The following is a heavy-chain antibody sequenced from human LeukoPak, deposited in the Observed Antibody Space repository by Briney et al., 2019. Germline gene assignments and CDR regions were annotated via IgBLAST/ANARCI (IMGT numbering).Heavy chain of an antibody. Sequence: GGPLRLSCAASGFTFSSYAMSWVRQAPGKGLQWVSTISDSGDTTYYAGSVKGRFTSSRDNSKNTLYLQMNSLRAEDTAVYYCAKDFRVYGSGTSAFDIWGQGTMVTVSS. CDR2: ISDSGDTT. CDR3: AKDFRVYGSGTSAFDI. CDR1: GFTFSSYA. V-gene: IGHV3-23*01. J-gene: IGHJ3*02. D-gene: IGHD3-10*01.